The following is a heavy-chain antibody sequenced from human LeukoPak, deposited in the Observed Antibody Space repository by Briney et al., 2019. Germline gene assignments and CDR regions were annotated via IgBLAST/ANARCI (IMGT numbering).Heavy chain of an antibody. CDR3: ARHTTGYNSPRDSFNI. V-gene: IGHV1-46*01. CDR1: GYIFTDYY. J-gene: IGHJ3*02. Sequence: ASVKVSCKASGYIFTDYYMHWVRQAPGQGLEWMGMISPSGASTSYAQKFQGRVTMTRDVSTSTVYMELSSLRSEDTAVYYCARHTTGYNSPRDSFNIWGQGTMVTVSS. CDR2: ISPSGAST. D-gene: IGHD1-1*01.